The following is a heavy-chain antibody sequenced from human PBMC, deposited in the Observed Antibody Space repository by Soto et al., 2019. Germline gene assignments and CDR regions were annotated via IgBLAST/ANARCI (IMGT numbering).Heavy chain of an antibody. CDR3: ARFAKEENPKVGSWYYFDY. Sequence: QAQLQESGPGLVKPSQTLSLTCTVSGGSISSGGYFWSWVRQHPGKGLEWIGNIYYSGRTYYNPSLKSRVTISVDTSKNQFSLKLSSVTAADTAVYYCARFAKEENPKVGSWYYFDYWGPGTRVSVSS. V-gene: IGHV4-31*03. CDR1: GGSISSGGYF. J-gene: IGHJ4*02. D-gene: IGHD6-13*01. CDR2: IYYSGRT.